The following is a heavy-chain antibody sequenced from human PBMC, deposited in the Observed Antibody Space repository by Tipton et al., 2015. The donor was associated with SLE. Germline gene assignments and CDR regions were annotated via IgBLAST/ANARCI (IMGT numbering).Heavy chain of an antibody. CDR1: GFTFSSYA. V-gene: IGHV3-23*03. J-gene: IGHJ4*02. CDR2: IYRGVST. Sequence: SLRLSCVASGFTFSSYAMSWVRQAPGKGLEWVSVIYRGVSTYYADSVKGRFTISRDNSKNTLYLQMNSLRAEDTAVYYCAKVRGATITDYWGQGTLVTVSS. D-gene: IGHD5-12*01. CDR3: AKVRGATITDY.